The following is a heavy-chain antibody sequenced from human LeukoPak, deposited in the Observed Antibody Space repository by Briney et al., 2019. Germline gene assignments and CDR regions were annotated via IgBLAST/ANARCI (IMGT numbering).Heavy chain of an antibody. V-gene: IGHV3-30*18. CDR2: ISYDGSNK. CDR3: AKEVTDYYDSSGYFDY. D-gene: IGHD3-22*01. Sequence: GRSLRLSCAAFGFTFSSYGMHWVRQAPGKGLEWVAVISYDGSNKYYADSVKGRFTISRDNSKNTLYLQMNSLRAEDTAVYYCAKEVTDYYDSSGYFDYWGQGTLVTVSS. CDR1: GFTFSSYG. J-gene: IGHJ4*02.